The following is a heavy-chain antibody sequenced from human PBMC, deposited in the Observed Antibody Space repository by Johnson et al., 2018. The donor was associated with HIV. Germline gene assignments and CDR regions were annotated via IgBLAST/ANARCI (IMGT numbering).Heavy chain of an antibody. Sequence: QVQLVESGGGVVQPGRSLRLSCAASGFTFSRYAMHWVRQAPGKGLEWVACISYDGSNKYYADSVKGRFTISRDNSKNTLYLQMNSLRAEDTAVYYWAGVVTTRGAFDIWGQGTMVTVSS. CDR2: ISYDGSNK. J-gene: IGHJ3*02. CDR1: GFTFSRYA. V-gene: IGHV3-30*04. CDR3: AGVVTTRGAFDI. D-gene: IGHD4-17*01.